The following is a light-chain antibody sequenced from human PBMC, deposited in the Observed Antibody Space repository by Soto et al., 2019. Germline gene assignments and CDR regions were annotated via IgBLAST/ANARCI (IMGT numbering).Light chain of an antibody. CDR1: QNIDTW. CDR2: TAS. V-gene: IGKV1-5*03. J-gene: IGKJ1*01. Sequence: DIQMTQSPSTLSASIGDRITISCRASQNIDTWLAWYQQRPGEAPKLLIYTASNLESGVPSRFSGSGSGTDFTLTITCLQPDDFAPYYCQQYSDYSRSFGQGTQV. CDR3: QQYSDYSRS.